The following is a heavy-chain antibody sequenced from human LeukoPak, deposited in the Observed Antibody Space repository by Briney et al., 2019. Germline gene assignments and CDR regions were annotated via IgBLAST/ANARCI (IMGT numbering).Heavy chain of an antibody. D-gene: IGHD6-19*01. CDR2: ISYDGSNK. J-gene: IGHJ4*02. CDR3: ARAARQWLVLPTDY. CDR1: GFTFSSYA. V-gene: IGHV3-30-3*01. Sequence: GGSLRLSCAASGFTFSSYAMHWVRQAPGKGLEWVAVISYDGSNKYYADSVKGRFTISRDNPKNTLYLQMNSLRAEDTAVYYCARAARQWLVLPTDYWGQGTLVTVSS.